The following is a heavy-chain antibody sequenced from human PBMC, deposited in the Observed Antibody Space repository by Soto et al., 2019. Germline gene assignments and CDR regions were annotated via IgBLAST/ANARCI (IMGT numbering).Heavy chain of an antibody. CDR2: IYYSGST. D-gene: IGHD3-10*01. Sequence: TSETLSLTCTVSGGSVSSGSYYWSWIRQPPGKGLECIGYIYYSGSTNYNPSLKSRVTISVDTSKNQFSLKLSSVTAADTAVYYCARGSGITMVRGVIITDWFDPWGQGTLVTVSS. V-gene: IGHV4-61*01. CDR3: ARGSGITMVRGVIITDWFDP. CDR1: GGSVSSGSYY. J-gene: IGHJ5*02.